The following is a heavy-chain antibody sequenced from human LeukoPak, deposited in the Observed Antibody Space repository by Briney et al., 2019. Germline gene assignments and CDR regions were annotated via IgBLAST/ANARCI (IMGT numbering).Heavy chain of an antibody. CDR2: ISYDGSNK. Sequence: GRSLRLSCAASGFTFSSYAMHWVRQAPGKGLEWVAVISYDGSNKYYADSVKGRFTISRDNSKNTLYLQMNSLRAEDTAVYNCARDGRGYSFDYWGQGTLVTVSS. V-gene: IGHV3-30*04. CDR3: ARDGRGYSFDY. CDR1: GFTFSSYA. D-gene: IGHD5-18*01. J-gene: IGHJ4*02.